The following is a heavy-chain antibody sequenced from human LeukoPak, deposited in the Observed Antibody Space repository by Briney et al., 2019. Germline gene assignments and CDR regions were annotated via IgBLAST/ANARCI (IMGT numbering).Heavy chain of an antibody. V-gene: IGHV1-2*04. Sequence: ASVKVSCKASGYTFTGYYMHWVRQAPGQGLEWMGWINPNSGGTNYAQKFQGWVTMTRDTSISTAYMELSRLRSDDTAVYYCARGVAAAGPQPDFDYWGQGTLVTVPS. CDR2: INPNSGGT. D-gene: IGHD6-13*01. CDR3: ARGVAAAGPQPDFDY. CDR1: GYTFTGYY. J-gene: IGHJ4*02.